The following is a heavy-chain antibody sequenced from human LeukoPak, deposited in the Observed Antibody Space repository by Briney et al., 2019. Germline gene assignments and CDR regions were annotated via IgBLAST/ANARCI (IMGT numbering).Heavy chain of an antibody. Sequence: GGSLRLSCAASGFTFSSYAMSWVRQAPGEGLEWVSGISGGGETTYYADSVKGRFTISRDNSKNTLYLQMNSLRAEDTAVYYCARGGGWLDYWGQGTLVTVSS. CDR2: ISGGGETT. CDR3: ARGGGWLDY. CDR1: GFTFSSYA. V-gene: IGHV3-23*01. D-gene: IGHD6-19*01. J-gene: IGHJ4*02.